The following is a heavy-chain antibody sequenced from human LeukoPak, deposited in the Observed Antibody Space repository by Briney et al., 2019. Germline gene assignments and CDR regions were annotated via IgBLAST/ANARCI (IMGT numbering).Heavy chain of an antibody. V-gene: IGHV3-74*01. CDR3: AREPENYDFWSGYPYYYYYGMDV. D-gene: IGHD3-3*01. J-gene: IGHJ6*02. CDR2: INSDGSST. Sequence: PGGSLRLSCAASGFTFSSYWMHWVRQAPGKGLVWVSRINSDGSSTSYAASVKGRFTISRDNAKNTLYLQMNSLRAEDTAVYYCAREPENYDFWSGYPYYYYYGMDVWGQGTTVTVSS. CDR1: GFTFSSYW.